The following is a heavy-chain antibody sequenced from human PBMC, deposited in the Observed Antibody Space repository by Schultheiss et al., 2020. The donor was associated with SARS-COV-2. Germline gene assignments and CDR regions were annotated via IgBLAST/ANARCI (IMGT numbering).Heavy chain of an antibody. Sequence: GESLKISCAASGFTFSSYWMSWVRQAPGKGLEWVSVIYSGGSTYYADSVKGRFTISRDNAKNSVHLQMNSLRAEDKAVYYCAKRLSDYSYYYYMDVWGKGTTVTVSS. CDR1: GFTFSSYW. V-gene: IGHV3-66*04. CDR2: IYSGGST. J-gene: IGHJ6*03. D-gene: IGHD4-11*01. CDR3: AKRLSDYSYYYYMDV.